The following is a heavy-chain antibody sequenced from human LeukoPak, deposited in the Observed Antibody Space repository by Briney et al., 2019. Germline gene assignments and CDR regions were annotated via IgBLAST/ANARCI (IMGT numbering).Heavy chain of an antibody. D-gene: IGHD3-10*01. CDR3: ARDLEGSGSFYRPSYDY. CDR2: ISSSGSTI. V-gene: IGHV3-48*03. Sequence: PTGGSLRLSCAASGFTFSSYEMNWVRQAPGKGLEWVSYISSSGSTIYYADSVKGRFTISRDNAKNSLYLQMNSLRAEDTAVYYCARDLEGSGSFYRPSYDYWGQGTLVTVSS. J-gene: IGHJ4*02. CDR1: GFTFSSYE.